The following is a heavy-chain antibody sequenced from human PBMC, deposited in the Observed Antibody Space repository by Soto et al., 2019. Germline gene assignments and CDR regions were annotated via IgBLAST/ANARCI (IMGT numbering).Heavy chain of an antibody. CDR3: ARWYWNDGVGYYYGMDV. CDR1: GGTFSSYA. J-gene: IGHJ6*02. D-gene: IGHD1-1*01. CDR2: IIPIFGTA. Sequence: QVQLVQSGAEVKKPGSSVKVSCKASGGTFSSYAISWVRQAPGQGLEWMGGIIPIFGTANYAQKFQGRVTITADESTSTADMELSSLRSEDTAVYYCARWYWNDGVGYYYGMDVWGQGTPVTVSS. V-gene: IGHV1-69*12.